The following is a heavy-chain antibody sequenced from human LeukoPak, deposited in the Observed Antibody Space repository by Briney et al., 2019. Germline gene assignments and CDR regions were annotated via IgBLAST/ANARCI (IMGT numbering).Heavy chain of an antibody. J-gene: IGHJ4*02. CDR2: IIPIFGTA. V-gene: IGHV1-69*05. D-gene: IGHD1-26*01. Sequence: ASVKVSCKASGGTFSSYAISWVRQAPGQGLEGMGRIIPIFGTANYAQKFQGRVTITTDESTSTAYMELSSLRSEDTAVYYCARDGEYSGSYYVDYWGQGTLVTVSS. CDR1: GGTFSSYA. CDR3: ARDGEYSGSYYVDY.